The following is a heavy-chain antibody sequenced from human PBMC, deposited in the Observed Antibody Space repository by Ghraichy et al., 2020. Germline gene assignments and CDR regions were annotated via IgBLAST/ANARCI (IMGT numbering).Heavy chain of an antibody. D-gene: IGHD4-17*01. V-gene: IGHV4-39*01. Sequence: LTCTVSGGSIRGYNNYWGWVRQPPGKGLEWIGAIYYRGNTYYTPSLQSRVTMSVDTSRNQFFLNLTSVTAADTAVYFCARRPRMSPVTTKDWGQGTLVTVSS. CDR3: ARRPRMSPVTTKD. J-gene: IGHJ4*02. CDR2: IYYRGNT. CDR1: GGSIRGYNNY.